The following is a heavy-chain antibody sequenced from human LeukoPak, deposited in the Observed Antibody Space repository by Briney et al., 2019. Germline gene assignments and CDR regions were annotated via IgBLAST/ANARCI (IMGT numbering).Heavy chain of an antibody. CDR3: TTGPPNYYYYYGMDV. J-gene: IGHJ6*02. CDR1: GFTFSSYD. V-gene: IGHV3-15*01. Sequence: GGSLRLSCAASGFTFSSYDMNWVRQAPGKGLEWVGRIKSKTDGGTTDYAAPVKGRFTISRDDSKNTLYLQMNSLKTEDTAVYYCTTGPPNYYYYYGMDVWGQGTTVTVSS. CDR2: IKSKTDGGTT.